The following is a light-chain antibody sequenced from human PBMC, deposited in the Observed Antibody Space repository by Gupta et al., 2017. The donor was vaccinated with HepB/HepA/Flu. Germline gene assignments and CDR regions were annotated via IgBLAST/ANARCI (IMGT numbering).Light chain of an antibody. V-gene: IGKV3-15*01. CDR1: QSVRSN. CDR3: QQYNNWPPLT. J-gene: IGKJ4*01. CDR2: GAS. Sequence: ELGMTQSPATLYVSPGERATLSCRASQSVRSNLAWYQQKPGQAPRLLIYGASTRATGIPARFSGSGSGTEVTLTISSLQSEDFAVDYCQQYNNWPPLTFGGGTKVEIK.